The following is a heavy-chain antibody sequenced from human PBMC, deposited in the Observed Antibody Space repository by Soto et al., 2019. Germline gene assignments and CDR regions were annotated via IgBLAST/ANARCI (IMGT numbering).Heavy chain of an antibody. CDR3: ARERAYLDWLLVFLY. CDR1: GGSISSYY. CDR2: IYISGST. J-gene: IGHJ4*02. Sequence: SETLSLTCTVSGGSISSYYWSWIRQPAGKGLEWIGRIYISGSTNYNPSLKSRVTLSVDTSKNQFSLKLSSVTAADTAVYYCARERAYLDWLLVFLYWGQGALVTVSS. V-gene: IGHV4-4*07. D-gene: IGHD3-9*01.